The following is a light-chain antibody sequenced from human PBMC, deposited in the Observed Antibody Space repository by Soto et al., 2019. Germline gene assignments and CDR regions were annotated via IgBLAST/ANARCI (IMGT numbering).Light chain of an antibody. CDR1: QSANSNY. V-gene: IGKV3-20*01. CDR2: GAS. J-gene: IGKJ5*01. CDR3: QHFGGTTFT. Sequence: IVLTQSPCTLSLSPGERATLSCRASQSANSNYLAWYQQKPGQTPSLLIYGASTRATGIPDRFSGSGSGTHFTLTISRLEPGDFAVYYCQHFGGTTFTFGQGTRLEIK.